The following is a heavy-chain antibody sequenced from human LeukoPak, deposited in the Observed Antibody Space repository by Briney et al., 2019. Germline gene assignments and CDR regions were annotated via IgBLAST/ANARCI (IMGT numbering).Heavy chain of an antibody. CDR2: INPRGGST. Sequence: ASVKVSCKASGYTFTDYYMHWVRQAPGQGLEWMGIINPRGGSTSYAQKFQGRVTITADESTSTAYMELSSLRSGDTAVYYCARGRVAGEDYWGQGTLVTVSS. J-gene: IGHJ4*02. V-gene: IGHV1-46*01. D-gene: IGHD3-3*01. CDR1: GYTFTDYY. CDR3: ARGRVAGEDY.